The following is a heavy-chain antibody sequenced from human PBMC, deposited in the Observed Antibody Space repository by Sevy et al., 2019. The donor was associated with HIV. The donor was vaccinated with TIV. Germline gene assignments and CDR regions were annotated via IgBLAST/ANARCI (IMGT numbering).Heavy chain of an antibody. CDR3: ARGSAAITGTAYFDY. CDR2: IYHSGST. J-gene: IGHJ4*02. CDR1: SGSISSGGYS. D-gene: IGHD1-7*01. V-gene: IGHV4-30-2*01. Sequence: SETLSLTCAVSSGSISSGGYSWSWIRQPPGKGLEWIGCIYHSGSTYYNPSLKSRVTISVDRSKNQFSLKLSSVTAADTAVYYCARGSAAITGTAYFDYWGQGTLVTVSS.